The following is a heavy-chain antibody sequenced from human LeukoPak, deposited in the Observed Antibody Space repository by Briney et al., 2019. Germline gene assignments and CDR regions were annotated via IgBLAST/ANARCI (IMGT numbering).Heavy chain of an antibody. V-gene: IGHV3-23*01. Sequence: GGSLRLSCAASGFTFSSYAMNWVRQAPGKGLEWVSVISGSGGTTYYADSVKGRFTISRDNSKNTLYLQMNSLRAEDTAVYYCAQKTSGSYIYYWGQGTLVTVSS. CDR1: GFTFSSYA. D-gene: IGHD3-10*01. CDR2: ISGSGGTT. J-gene: IGHJ4*02. CDR3: AQKTSGSYIYY.